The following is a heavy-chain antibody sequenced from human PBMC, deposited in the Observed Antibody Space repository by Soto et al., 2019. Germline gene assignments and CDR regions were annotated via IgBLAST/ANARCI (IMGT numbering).Heavy chain of an antibody. CDR1: GAPITSNY. Sequence: SDTLSLTCSVSGAPITSNYWTWIRQPPGKGLEWIGYLDHQGYSNYSPSLRSRVSMSIDTSKNQLSLKVHSVTAADTAVYYCATGRKDSSGYLYYFDYWGQGTLVTVSS. CDR3: ATGRKDSSGYLYYFDY. D-gene: IGHD3-22*01. J-gene: IGHJ4*01. V-gene: IGHV4-59*01. CDR2: LDHQGYS.